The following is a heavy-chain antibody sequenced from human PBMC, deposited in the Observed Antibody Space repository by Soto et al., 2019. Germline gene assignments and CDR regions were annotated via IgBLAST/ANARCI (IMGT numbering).Heavy chain of an antibody. CDR3: ARVEGFVVVTAAKYYYYEFGMDV. V-gene: IGHV1-18*01. D-gene: IGHD2-2*01. CDR1: GYTFTSYG. Sequence: ASVKVSCKASGYTFTSYGISWVRQAPGQGLEWMGWISAYNGNTNYAQKLQGRVTMTTDTSTSTAYMELRSLRSDDTAVYYCARVEGFVVVTAAKYYYYEFGMDVWGQGTTVTVS. J-gene: IGHJ6*02. CDR2: ISAYNGNT.